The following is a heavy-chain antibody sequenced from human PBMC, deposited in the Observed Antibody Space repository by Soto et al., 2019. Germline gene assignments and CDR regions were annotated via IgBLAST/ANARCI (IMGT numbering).Heavy chain of an antibody. V-gene: IGHV3-30-3*01. CDR1: GFTFSSYA. CDR3: ARPTAGGMATITSFDY. Sequence: GGSLRLSCAASGFTFSSYAMHWVRQAPGKGLEWVAVISYDGSNKYYADSVKGRFTISRDNSKNTLYLQMNSLRAEDTAVYYCARPTAGGMATITSFDYWGQGTLVTVSS. J-gene: IGHJ4*02. CDR2: ISYDGSNK. D-gene: IGHD5-12*01.